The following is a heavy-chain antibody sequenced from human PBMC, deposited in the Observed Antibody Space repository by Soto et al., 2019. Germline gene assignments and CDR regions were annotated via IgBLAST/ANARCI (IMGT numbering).Heavy chain of an antibody. J-gene: IGHJ4*02. CDR1: GFTFSSYG. V-gene: IGHV3-30*03. Sequence: GGSLRLSCAASGFTFSSYGMHWVRQAPGKGLEWVAVISYDGSNKYYADSVKGRFTISRDNSKNTLYLQMNSLKTEDTAVYYCERRQNFALDYWGQGTLVTVSS. CDR3: ERRQNFALDY. D-gene: IGHD1-7*01. CDR2: ISYDGSNK.